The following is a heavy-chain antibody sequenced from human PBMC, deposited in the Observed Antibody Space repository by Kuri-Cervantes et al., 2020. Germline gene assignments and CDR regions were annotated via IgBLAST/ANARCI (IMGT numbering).Heavy chain of an antibody. Sequence: ASVKVSCKASGYXFPGYSMHWVRQAPGQGLEWMGWINPNSGDTNYAQKFQGRVSMTRNTSISTAYMELSSLRSEDTAVYYCARGTFLXYYYMDVWGKGTTVTVSS. CDR1: GYXFPGYS. CDR3: ARGTFLXYYYMDV. V-gene: IGHV1-2*02. CDR2: INPNSGDT. J-gene: IGHJ6*03. D-gene: IGHD1-1*01.